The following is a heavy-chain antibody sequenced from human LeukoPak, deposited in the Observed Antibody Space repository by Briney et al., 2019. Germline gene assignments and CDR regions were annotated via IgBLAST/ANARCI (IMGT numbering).Heavy chain of an antibody. CDR3: ASDRDYYDSTGYLFDY. Sequence: GGSLRLSCAASGFTFSRYWMSWVRQAPGKGLEWVANIKQDGSEKYYVDSVKGRFTISRDKAKNSLFLQMNSLRAEDTAVYYCASDRDYYDSTGYLFDYWGQGTLVTVSS. D-gene: IGHD3-22*01. V-gene: IGHV3-7*01. CDR1: GFTFSRYW. CDR2: IKQDGSEK. J-gene: IGHJ4*02.